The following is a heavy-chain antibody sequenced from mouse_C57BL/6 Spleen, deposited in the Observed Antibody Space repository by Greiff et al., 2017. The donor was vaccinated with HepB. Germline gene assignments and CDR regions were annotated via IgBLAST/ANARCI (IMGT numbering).Heavy chain of an antibody. Sequence: DVQLVESGGGLVKPGGSLKLSCAASGFTFSDYGMHWVRQAPEKGLEWVAYISSGSSTIYYADTVKGRFTISRDNAKNNLFLQMTSLRSEDTAMYYCARPGCYYDEGYFDVWGTGTTVTVSS. V-gene: IGHV5-17*01. CDR3: ARPGCYYDEGYFDV. D-gene: IGHD1-1*01. CDR2: ISSGSSTI. J-gene: IGHJ1*03. CDR1: GFTFSDYG.